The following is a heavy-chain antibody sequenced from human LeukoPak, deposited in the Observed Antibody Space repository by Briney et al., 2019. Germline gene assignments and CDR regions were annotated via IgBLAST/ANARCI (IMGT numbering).Heavy chain of an antibody. D-gene: IGHD1-26*01. V-gene: IGHV3-48*04. CDR3: ARDILGAYAFDI. CDR2: ISSSSSTR. Sequence: GGSLRLSCAASGFSLIDYNMNWVRQAPGKGLEWISYISSSSSTRHYADSVKGRFTISRDDAKNSLYLQMNSLRAEDTAVYYCARDILGAYAFDIWGQGTMVTVSS. CDR1: GFSLIDYN. J-gene: IGHJ3*02.